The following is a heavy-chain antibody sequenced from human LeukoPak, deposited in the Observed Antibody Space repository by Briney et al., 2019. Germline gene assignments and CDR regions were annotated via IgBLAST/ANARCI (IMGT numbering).Heavy chain of an antibody. Sequence: GGSLRLSCAASGFTFSDYYMSWIRQAPGKGLEWVSYISSSASTIYYADSVKGRFTISRDNAKNSLYLQMNSLRAEDTAVYYCARDFARLGDYHYYVDVWGKGTTVTVSS. CDR3: ARDFARLGDYHYYVDV. J-gene: IGHJ6*03. CDR2: ISSSASTI. CDR1: GFTFSDYY. V-gene: IGHV3-11*01. D-gene: IGHD3-16*01.